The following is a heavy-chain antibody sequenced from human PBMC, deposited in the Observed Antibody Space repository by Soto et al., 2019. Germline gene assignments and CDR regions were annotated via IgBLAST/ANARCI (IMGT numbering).Heavy chain of an antibody. Sequence: EVQLLESGGGLIQPGGSLRLSCAASGFTFSGYAMNWVRQAPGKGLEWVSGISGSGGTTYYADSVKGRFTMSRDNSENALYLQMNSLRAEDTAIYYCAKDRQRVGTTLNWLDYWGQGTLVTVSS. V-gene: IGHV3-23*01. CDR1: GFTFSGYA. CDR2: ISGSGGTT. J-gene: IGHJ5*01. D-gene: IGHD1-26*01. CDR3: AKDRQRVGTTLNWLDY.